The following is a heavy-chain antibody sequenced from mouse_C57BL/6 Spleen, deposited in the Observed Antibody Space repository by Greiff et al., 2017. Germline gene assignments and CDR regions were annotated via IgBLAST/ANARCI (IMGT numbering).Heavy chain of an antibody. Sequence: VQRVESGAELVRPGASVTLSCKASGYTFTDYEMHWVKQTPVHGLEWIGAIDPETGGTAYNQKFKGKAILTADKSSSTAYMELRSLTSEDSAVYYCTPIVTFDYWGQGTTLTVSS. CDR2: IDPETGGT. CDR1: GYTFTDYE. CDR3: TPIVTFDY. D-gene: IGHD2-5*01. V-gene: IGHV1-15*01. J-gene: IGHJ2*01.